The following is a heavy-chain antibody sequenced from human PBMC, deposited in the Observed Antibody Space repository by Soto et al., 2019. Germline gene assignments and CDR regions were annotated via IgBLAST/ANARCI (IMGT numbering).Heavy chain of an antibody. CDR3: TLLAVAGHYFDY. V-gene: IGHV4-34*01. CDR2: INHSGST. D-gene: IGHD6-19*01. CDR1: GGSFSGYY. Sequence: SETQSLTCAVYGGSFSGYYWSWIRQPPGKGLEWIGEINHSGSTNYNPSLKSRVTISVDTSTNQFSLKLSSVTAADTAVYYCTLLAVAGHYFDYWGQGTLVTVSS. J-gene: IGHJ4*02.